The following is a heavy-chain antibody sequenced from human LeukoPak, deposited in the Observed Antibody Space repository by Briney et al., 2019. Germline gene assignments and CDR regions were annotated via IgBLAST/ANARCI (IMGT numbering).Heavy chain of an antibody. V-gene: IGHV3-23*01. J-gene: IGHJ4*02. Sequence: PGGSLRLSCAASGFTFSSYAMSWVRQAPGKGLEWVSAISGSGGSTHYADSVKGRFTISRDNSKNTLYLQMNSLRAEGTAVYYCAKMPDLLQLRYFDYWGQGTLVTVSS. CDR3: AKMPDLLQLRYFDY. D-gene: IGHD3-9*01. CDR2: ISGSGGST. CDR1: GFTFSSYA.